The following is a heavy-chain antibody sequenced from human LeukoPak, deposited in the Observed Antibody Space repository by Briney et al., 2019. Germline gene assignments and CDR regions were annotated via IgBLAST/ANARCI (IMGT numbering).Heavy chain of an antibody. D-gene: IGHD3-22*01. V-gene: IGHV1-69*13. CDR1: GGGFTFTSHA. J-gene: IGHJ3*02. CDR3: AGFFYDNSGDAFDI. Sequence: ASVKVSCKASGGGFTFTSHAISWVRQAPGQGLEWMGGLIPIYGSANYAQKFQGRVAITSDESTRTVYMELSSLRPEDSAVYYCAGFFYDNSGDAFDIWGQGTMVTVSS. CDR2: LIPIYGSA.